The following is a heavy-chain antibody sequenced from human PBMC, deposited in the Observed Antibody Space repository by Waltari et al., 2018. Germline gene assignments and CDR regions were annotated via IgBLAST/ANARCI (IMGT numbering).Heavy chain of an antibody. J-gene: IGHJ3*02. Sequence: QVQLVQSGAEVKKPGASVKVSCKASGYTFTGYYMHWVRQAPGQGLEWMGRINPNSGGTNDAQKFQGRVTMTRDTSISTAYMELSRLRSDDTAVYYCLIRRRLNHDDAFDIWGQGTMVTVSS. CDR2: INPNSGGT. CDR1: GYTFTGYY. V-gene: IGHV1-2*06. D-gene: IGHD5-12*01. CDR3: LIRRRLNHDDAFDI.